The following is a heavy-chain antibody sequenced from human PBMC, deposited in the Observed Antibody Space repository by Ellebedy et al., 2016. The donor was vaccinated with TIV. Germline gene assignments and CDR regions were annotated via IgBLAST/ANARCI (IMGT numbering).Heavy chain of an antibody. D-gene: IGHD4-17*01. J-gene: IGHJ3*02. Sequence: GGSLRLSCGSSGFSFRSYWMSWVRQAPGKGLEWVANMRDEGSEKYYVESVRGRFTISRDNAKNSLYLLMNNLSAEDTGVYYCATDGSYGDYRSPTHAFEIWGQGTLVTVSS. CDR2: MRDEGSEK. CDR3: ATDGSYGDYRSPTHAFEI. V-gene: IGHV3-7*01. CDR1: GFSFRSYW.